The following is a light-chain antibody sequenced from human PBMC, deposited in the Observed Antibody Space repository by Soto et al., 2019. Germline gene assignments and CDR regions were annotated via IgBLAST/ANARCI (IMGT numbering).Light chain of an antibody. CDR1: QSISSW. CDR2: KAS. V-gene: IGKV1-5*03. Sequence: DIQMTQSPSTLSASVGDRVTITCRASQSISSWLAWYQQKPGEAPKLLIYKASSLDSGVPSRFSGSGSGTEFTLTISSLQPDDFAAYYCQQYRVYSWTFGQGTKVDIK. J-gene: IGKJ1*01. CDR3: QQYRVYSWT.